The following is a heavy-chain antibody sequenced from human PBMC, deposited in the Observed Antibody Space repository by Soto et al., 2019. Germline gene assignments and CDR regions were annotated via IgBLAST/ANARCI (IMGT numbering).Heavy chain of an antibody. CDR2: IYYSGST. J-gene: IGHJ6*02. CDR3: ARRGSYYDFWSGYPPSGYYGMDV. CDR1: GGSISSSSYY. Sequence: ASETLSLTCTVSGGSISSSSYYWGWIRQPPGKGLEWIGSIYYSGSTYYNPSLKSRVTISVDTSKNQFSLKLSSVTAADTAVYYCARRGSYYDFWSGYPPSGYYGMDVWGQGTTVTVSS. D-gene: IGHD3-3*01. V-gene: IGHV4-39*01.